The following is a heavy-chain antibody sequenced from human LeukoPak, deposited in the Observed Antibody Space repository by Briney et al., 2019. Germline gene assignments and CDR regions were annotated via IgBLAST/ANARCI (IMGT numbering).Heavy chain of an antibody. CDR3: ARRQVGYNYGYDY. CDR1: GYSFTSYW. CDR2: IYPGDSDT. D-gene: IGHD5-18*01. V-gene: IGHV5-51*01. J-gene: IGHJ4*02. Sequence: RGESLKISCKGPGYSFTSYWIGWVRQMPGKGLEWMGIIYPGDSDTRYSPSFQGQVTISADKSISTAYLQWSSLKASDIAMYYCARRQVGYNYGYDYWGQGTLVTVSS.